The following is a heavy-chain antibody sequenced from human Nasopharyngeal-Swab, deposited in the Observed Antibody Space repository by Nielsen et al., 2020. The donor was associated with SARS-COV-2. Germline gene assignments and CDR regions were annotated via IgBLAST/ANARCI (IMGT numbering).Heavy chain of an antibody. J-gene: IGHJ4*02. D-gene: IGHD2/OR15-2a*01. CDR2: IYTSGST. V-gene: IGHV4-61*02. Sequence: GKGLEWIGRIYTSGSTNYNPSLKSRVTISVDTSKNQFSLKLSSVTAADTAVYYCARDLSGAFDYWGQGTLVTVSS. CDR3: ARDLSGAFDY.